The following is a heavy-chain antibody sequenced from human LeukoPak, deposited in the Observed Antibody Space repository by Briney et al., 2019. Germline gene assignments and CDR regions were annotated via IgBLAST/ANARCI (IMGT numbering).Heavy chain of an antibody. D-gene: IGHD2-21*02. Sequence: SETLSLTCTVSGGSISSYYWSWIRQPPGKGLEWIGYIYYSGSTNYNPSLKSRVTISVDTSKNQISLKLNFVTAADTAVYYCARESGDYVAAFDIWGQGTMVTVSS. J-gene: IGHJ3*02. V-gene: IGHV4-59*01. CDR2: IYYSGST. CDR3: ARESGDYVAAFDI. CDR1: GGSISSYY.